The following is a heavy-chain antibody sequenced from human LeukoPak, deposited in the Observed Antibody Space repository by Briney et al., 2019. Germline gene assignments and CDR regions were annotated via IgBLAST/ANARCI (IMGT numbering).Heavy chain of an antibody. CDR3: ATARRGSGSYYTLSFDY. CDR1: GYTFTDYS. D-gene: IGHD3-10*01. J-gene: IGHJ4*02. Sequence: ASVKVSCKASGYTFTDYSMHWVRQAPGQGLEWMGWINPNSGGTNYAQKFQGRVTMTRDTSISTAYMELSRLRSDDTAVYYCATARRGSGSYYTLSFDYWGQGTLVTVSS. CDR2: INPNSGGT. V-gene: IGHV1-2*02.